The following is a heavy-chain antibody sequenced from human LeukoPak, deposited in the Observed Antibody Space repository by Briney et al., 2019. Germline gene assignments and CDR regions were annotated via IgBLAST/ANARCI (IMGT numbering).Heavy chain of an antibody. CDR3: ARPDYDILTGYWGPGAFDI. V-gene: IGHV4-39*01. CDR1: GGSISSSSYY. D-gene: IGHD3-9*01. CDR2: IYYSGST. J-gene: IGHJ3*02. Sequence: PSETLSLTCTVSGGSISSSSYYWGWIRQPPGKGLEWIGSIYYSGSTYYNPSLKSRVTISVDTSKNQFSLKLSSVTAADTAVYYCARPDYDILTGYWGPGAFDIWGQGTMVTVSS.